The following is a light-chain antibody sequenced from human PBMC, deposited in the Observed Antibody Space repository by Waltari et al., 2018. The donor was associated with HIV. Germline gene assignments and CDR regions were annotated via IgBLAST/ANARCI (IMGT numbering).Light chain of an antibody. V-gene: IGKV1-39*01. CDR1: QNISNY. CDR2: TAS. Sequence: RVTITCRASQNISNYLNWYQQKPGKAPKFLTHTASSLQSGVPSRFSGSGSGTDFTLTISSLQPEDFATYCCQQSYSTPQTFGQGTKVEIK. CDR3: QQSYSTPQT. J-gene: IGKJ1*01.